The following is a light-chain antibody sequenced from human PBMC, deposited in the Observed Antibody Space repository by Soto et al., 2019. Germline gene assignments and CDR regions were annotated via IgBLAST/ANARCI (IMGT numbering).Light chain of an antibody. Sequence: EIVLTQSPGTLSLSPGERATLSCRAGQSVSSSYLAWYQQKPGQAPRLLIYDASHRTTGIPARFSGGGSGTDFTLTISSLEPEDFALYYCQQGIDWPPTFGQGTRLEIK. V-gene: IGKV3D-20*02. CDR3: QQGIDWPPT. CDR1: QSVSSSY. J-gene: IGKJ5*01. CDR2: DAS.